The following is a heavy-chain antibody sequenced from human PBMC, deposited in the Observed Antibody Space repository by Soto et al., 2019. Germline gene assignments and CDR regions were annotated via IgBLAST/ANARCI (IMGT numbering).Heavy chain of an antibody. D-gene: IGHD5-18*01. Sequence: QVQLVESGGGVVQPGRSLRLSCAASGFTFSSYGMHWVRQAPGKGLEWVAVISYDGSNKYYADSVKGRFTISRDNSKNTLYLQMNSLRAEETAVYYCAKVPLQLWSHRGMDVWGQVTTVTVSS. CDR1: GFTFSSYG. CDR3: AKVPLQLWSHRGMDV. CDR2: ISYDGSNK. V-gene: IGHV3-30*18. J-gene: IGHJ6*02.